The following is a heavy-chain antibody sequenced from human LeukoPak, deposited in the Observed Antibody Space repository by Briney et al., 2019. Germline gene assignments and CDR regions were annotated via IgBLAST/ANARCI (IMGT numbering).Heavy chain of an antibody. V-gene: IGHV3-23*01. Sequence: GGSLRLSCAASEFTFSSYAMSWVRQAPGKGLEWVSAISGSGGRTYYAESVKGRFTISRDNNENTLYLQMNSLRAEDTAVYYCARGTYSGYDTPDYWGQGTLVTVSS. CDR2: ISGSGGRT. J-gene: IGHJ4*02. D-gene: IGHD5-12*01. CDR1: EFTFSSYA. CDR3: ARGTYSGYDTPDY.